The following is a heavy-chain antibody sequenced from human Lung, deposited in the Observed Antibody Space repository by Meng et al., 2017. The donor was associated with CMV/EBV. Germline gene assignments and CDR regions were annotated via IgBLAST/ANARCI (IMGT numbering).Heavy chain of an antibody. V-gene: IGHV5-51*01. CDR2: IEPDDSHI. CDR1: QYTFSNFW. Sequence: GSSLKISCKTSQYTFSNFWICWVRQKPGKGLEWMGTIEPDDSHIRHSPSFQGHVTLSVDKSITTAYLQWSSLKDSDTAMYYCARLKKTWVWCEVWGQGTQVHIAS. CDR3: ARLKKTWVWCEV. J-gene: IGHJ4*02. D-gene: IGHD3-16*01.